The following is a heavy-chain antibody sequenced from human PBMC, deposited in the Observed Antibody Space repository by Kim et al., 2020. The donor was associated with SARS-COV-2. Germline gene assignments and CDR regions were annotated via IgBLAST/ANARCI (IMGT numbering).Heavy chain of an antibody. V-gene: IGHV3-49*03. Sequence: GGSLRLSCTTSGFTFGDYAMSWFRQAPGKGLEWVGFIRSKAYRGTTAYAASVKGRFTIARDDSNYNAYLQIDSLRTEDTDVYYCTSNLRLVFSDRFFDHWGQGTLVTVSS. CDR3: TSNLRLVFSDRFFDH. J-gene: IGHJ5*02. CDR2: IRSKAYRGTT. D-gene: IGHD2-2*01. CDR1: GFTFGDYA.